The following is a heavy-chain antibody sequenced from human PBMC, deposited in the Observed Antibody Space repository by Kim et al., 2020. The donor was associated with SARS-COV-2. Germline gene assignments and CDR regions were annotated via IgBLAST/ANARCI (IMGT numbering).Heavy chain of an antibody. CDR1: GFTFSSYS. D-gene: IGHD3-9*01. J-gene: IGHJ5*01. Sequence: GGSLRLSCAASGFTFSSYSMNWVRQAPGKWLEWVSYISSSSSTIYYADSGKGRFTITRDNAKNSLELQMNSLRDEDTAVYYCSRGQACYDILTGYYKLDS. V-gene: IGHV3-48*02. CDR2: ISSSSSTI. CDR3: SRGQACYDILTGYYKLDS.